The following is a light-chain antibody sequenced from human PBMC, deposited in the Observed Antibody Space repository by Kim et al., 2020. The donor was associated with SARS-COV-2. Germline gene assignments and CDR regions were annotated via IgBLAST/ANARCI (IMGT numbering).Light chain of an antibody. CDR1: TSNIGSNT. J-gene: IGLJ3*02. CDR3: ATWDDSLTGPV. CDR2: NNN. V-gene: IGLV1-44*01. Sequence: ELTQPPSASGTPGQRVTISCSGTTSNIGSNTVNWYQHLPGTGPKLLIHNNNQRPSRVPDRFSGSKSGTTASLAISGLQSEDEAHYYCATWDDSLTGPVFGGGTQLTVL.